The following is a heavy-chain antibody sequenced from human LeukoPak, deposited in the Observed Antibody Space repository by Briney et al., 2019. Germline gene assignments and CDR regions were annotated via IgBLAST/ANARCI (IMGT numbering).Heavy chain of an antibody. J-gene: IGHJ1*01. Sequence: GRSLRLSCAASGFTFSDYVMHWVRQAPGKGLEWVSLMWFDGSDKYYADSVKGRFTISRDNSKNTLYLQMNSLRAEDTAVYYCARPYYYDSSGYYEYFQHWGQGTLVTVSS. V-gene: IGHV3-33*01. CDR2: MWFDGSDK. D-gene: IGHD3-22*01. CDR1: GFTFSDYV. CDR3: ARPYYYDSSGYYEYFQH.